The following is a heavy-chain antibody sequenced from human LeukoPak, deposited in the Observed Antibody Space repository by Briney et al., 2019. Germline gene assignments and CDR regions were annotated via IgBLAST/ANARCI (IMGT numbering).Heavy chain of an antibody. CDR2: ISASGST. D-gene: IGHD6-13*01. CDR3: ARDLAAAGTVFDY. J-gene: IGHJ4*02. V-gene: IGHV4-4*07. CDR1: GGSISGYY. Sequence: PSETLSLTCTVSGGSISGYYWSWIRQPAGQGLEWIGRISASGSTDYNPSLKSRVTMSLDTSKNQFSLRLSAVTAADTAVYYCARDLAAAGTVFDYWGQGTLVTVSS.